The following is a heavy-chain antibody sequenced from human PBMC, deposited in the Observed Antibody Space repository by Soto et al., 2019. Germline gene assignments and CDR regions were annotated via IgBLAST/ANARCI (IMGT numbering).Heavy chain of an antibody. J-gene: IGHJ6*02. D-gene: IGHD4-4*01. CDR1: GYTFTSYY. Sequence: ASVKVSCKASGYTFTSYYMHWVRQAPGQGLEWMGIINPSGGSTSYAQKFQGRVTMTRDTSTSTVYMELSSLRSEDTAVYCCARGVSNQEHGMDVWGQGTTVTAP. CDR3: ARGVSNQEHGMDV. V-gene: IGHV1-46*01. CDR2: INPSGGST.